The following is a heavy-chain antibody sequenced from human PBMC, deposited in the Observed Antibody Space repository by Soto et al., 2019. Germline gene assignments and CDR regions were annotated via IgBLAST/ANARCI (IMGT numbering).Heavy chain of an antibody. CDR3: ASPGRYSSGWYVPEYFQH. V-gene: IGHV1-69*13. CDR1: GGTFSSYA. CDR2: IIPIFGTA. Sequence: SVKVSCKASGGTFSSYAISWVRQAPGQGLEWMGGIIPIFGTANYAQKFQGRVTITADESTSTAYMELSSLRSEDTAVYYCASPGRYSSGWYVPEYFQHWGQGTLVTVSS. D-gene: IGHD6-19*01. J-gene: IGHJ1*01.